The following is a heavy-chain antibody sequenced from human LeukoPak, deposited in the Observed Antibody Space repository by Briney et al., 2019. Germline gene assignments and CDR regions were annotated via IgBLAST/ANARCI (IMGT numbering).Heavy chain of an antibody. J-gene: IGHJ4*02. D-gene: IGHD3-9*01. V-gene: IGHV4-30-4*01. CDR3: ARTIPLPYYYFDY. CDR2: IYYSGST. Sequence: SETLSLTCAVYGGSFSGYYWSWIRQPPGRGLEWIGYIYYSGSTYYNPSLKSRVTISVDTSKNQFSLKLSSVTAADTAVYYCARTIPLPYYYFDYWGQGTLVTVSS. CDR1: GGSFSGYY.